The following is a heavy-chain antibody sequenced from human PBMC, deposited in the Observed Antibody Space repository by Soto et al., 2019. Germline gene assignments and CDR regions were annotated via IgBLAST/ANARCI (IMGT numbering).Heavy chain of an antibody. D-gene: IGHD6-13*01. J-gene: IGHJ4*02. V-gene: IGHV3-23*01. CDR1: GFTFSSSS. CDR2: ISGSGGST. Sequence: GGSLRLSCSASGFTFSSSSMSWVRQAPGEGLEWVSGISGSGGSTYYADSVKGRFTISRDNSKNTLYLQMNSLRAEDTAVYYCARRGPGTYFDYWGQGTLVTVSS. CDR3: ARRGPGTYFDY.